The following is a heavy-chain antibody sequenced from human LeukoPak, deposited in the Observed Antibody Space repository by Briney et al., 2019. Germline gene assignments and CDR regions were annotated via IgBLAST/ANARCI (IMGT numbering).Heavy chain of an antibody. CDR1: GFTFSRNG. CDR3: ARHLYSSSWSSYYFDY. D-gene: IGHD6-13*01. CDR2: IWYDGSKK. J-gene: IGHJ4*02. Sequence: GRSLRLSCAASGFTFSRNGMHWVRQAPGKGLEWVAVIWYDGSKKYYADSVKGRFTISRDNSKNTLYLQMNSLRAEDTAVYYCARHLYSSSWSSYYFDYWGQGTLVTVSS. V-gene: IGHV3-33*01.